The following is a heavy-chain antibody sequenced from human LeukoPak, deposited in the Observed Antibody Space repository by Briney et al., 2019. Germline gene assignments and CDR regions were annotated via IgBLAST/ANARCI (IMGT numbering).Heavy chain of an antibody. CDR3: ARDSSPRYSGYDWVF. CDR1: GFTFSSYA. Sequence: HAGGSLRLSCAASGFTFSSYAMSWVRQAPGKGLEWLANIYQDGSQTSYVDSVRGRFTVSRDNAKNSLYLQMNSLRADDTAVYYCARDSSPRYSGYDWVFWGRGTLVTVSS. J-gene: IGHJ4*02. V-gene: IGHV3-7*01. CDR2: IYQDGSQT. D-gene: IGHD5-12*01.